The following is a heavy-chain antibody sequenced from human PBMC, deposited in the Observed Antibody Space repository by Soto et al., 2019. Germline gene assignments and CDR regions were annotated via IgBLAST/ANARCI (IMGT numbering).Heavy chain of an antibody. Sequence: QVQLVQARAKVKKPGASVKVSCKAYGCTFTSYGISWVRQAPGQGLEWMGWISANNGNTNYAQKLQGRVTMTTDTSTSIAYMELRSLRSDDTAVYYCARDRGSYALDYWGQGTLVTVSS. J-gene: IGHJ4*02. CDR2: ISANNGNT. CDR1: GCTFTSYG. V-gene: IGHV1-18*01. CDR3: ARDRGSYALDY. D-gene: IGHD1-26*01.